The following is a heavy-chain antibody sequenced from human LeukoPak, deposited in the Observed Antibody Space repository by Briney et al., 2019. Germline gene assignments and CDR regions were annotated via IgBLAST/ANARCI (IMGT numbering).Heavy chain of an antibody. V-gene: IGHV1-8*01. CDR3: TRGSLSGSSRDY. Sequence: GASVKVSCKASGYTFTGYDINWVRQATGQGLKWMGWMNPNTGDTGYAQKFQGRVTMTRNSSIDTAYMELSGLRSEDTAVYYCTRGSLSGSSRDYWGQGTLLTVSS. D-gene: IGHD1-26*01. CDR1: GYTFTGYD. J-gene: IGHJ4*02. CDR2: MNPNTGDT.